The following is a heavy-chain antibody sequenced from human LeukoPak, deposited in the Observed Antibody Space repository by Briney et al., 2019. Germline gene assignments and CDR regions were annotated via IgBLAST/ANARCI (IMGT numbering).Heavy chain of an antibody. V-gene: IGHV3-23*01. J-gene: IGHJ6*02. D-gene: IGHD4-11*01. CDR3: AKDLVTTAKRYYYGMDV. Sequence: GGSLRLSCAASGFTFSSYAMSWVRQAPGKGLEWVSAISGSGGSTYYADSVKGRFTISRDNSKNTLYLQMNSLRAEDTAVYYCAKDLVTTAKRYYYGMDVWGQGTTVTVSS. CDR2: ISGSGGST. CDR1: GFTFSSYA.